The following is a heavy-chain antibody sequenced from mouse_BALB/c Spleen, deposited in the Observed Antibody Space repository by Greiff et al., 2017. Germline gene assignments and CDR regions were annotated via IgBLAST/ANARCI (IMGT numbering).Heavy chain of an antibody. CDR3: ARRYYRYDGDYAMDY. Sequence: ESGPGLVKPSQSLSLTCSVTGYSITSGYYWNWIRQFPGNKLEWMGYISYDGSNNYNPSLKNRISITRDTSKNQFFLKLNSVTTEDTATYYCARRYYRYDGDYAMDYWGQGTSVTVSS. CDR1: GYSITSGYY. V-gene: IGHV3-6*02. D-gene: IGHD2-14*01. CDR2: ISYDGSN. J-gene: IGHJ4*01.